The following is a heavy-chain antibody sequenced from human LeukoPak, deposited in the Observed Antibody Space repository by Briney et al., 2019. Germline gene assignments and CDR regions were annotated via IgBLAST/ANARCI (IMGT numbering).Heavy chain of an antibody. J-gene: IGHJ2*01. Sequence: SQTLSLTCAISGDSVSSNSAAWNWVRQSPSRGLEWLGRTYYRSKWYNDYAVSVKSRITINPDTSENQFSLQLNSVTPEDTAVYYCVRDHGISYWLFDLWGRGTLVTVSS. D-gene: IGHD3-3*01. CDR3: VRDHGISYWLFDL. CDR2: TYYRSKWYN. V-gene: IGHV6-1*01. CDR1: GDSVSSNSAA.